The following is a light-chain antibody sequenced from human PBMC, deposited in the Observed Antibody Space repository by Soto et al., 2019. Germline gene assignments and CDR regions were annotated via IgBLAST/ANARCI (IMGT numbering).Light chain of an antibody. Sequence: SYVLTQPPSVSVAPGQTARITCGGSNIGSKTVHWYQQKPGQAPVLVVYDDDDRPSRIPERFSGSNSGNTATLTISRVEAGDEAAYYCQVWDSSSDHPVFGGGTKLTVL. V-gene: IGLV3-21*02. CDR1: NIGSKT. J-gene: IGLJ2*01. CDR3: QVWDSSSDHPV. CDR2: DDD.